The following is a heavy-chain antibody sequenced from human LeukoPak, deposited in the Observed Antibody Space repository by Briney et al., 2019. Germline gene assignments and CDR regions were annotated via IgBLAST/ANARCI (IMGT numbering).Heavy chain of an antibody. CDR2: IIPIFGAA. V-gene: IGHV1-69*05. J-gene: IGHJ4*02. D-gene: IGHD2-2*01. Sequence: ASVRVSCTASRGTFSSYATSWGPDTPGQRLERMGGIIPIFGAANSAQTLQSRVTITTDTSTSTAYMEVSTVRDEDTAVYYCARWRYCSSPSCYSNYFFHYWGQGTLVSVSS. CDR3: ARWRYCSSPSCYSNYFFHY. CDR1: RGTFSSYA.